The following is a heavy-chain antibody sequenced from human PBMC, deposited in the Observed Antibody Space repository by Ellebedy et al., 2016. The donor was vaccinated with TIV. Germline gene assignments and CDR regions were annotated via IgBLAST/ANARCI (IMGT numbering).Heavy chain of an antibody. D-gene: IGHD6-19*01. CDR3: ARHSTGWIDFDY. J-gene: IGHJ4*02. Sequence: ASVKVSCKASGDIFGSYTINWVRQAPGQGFEWMGWISPDSGATNYAQKFQGRVTMTRDTSINTAYMELSSLRSDDTAVYYCARHSTGWIDFDYWGQGTLVSVSS. CDR1: GDIFGSYT. CDR2: ISPDSGAT. V-gene: IGHV1-2*02.